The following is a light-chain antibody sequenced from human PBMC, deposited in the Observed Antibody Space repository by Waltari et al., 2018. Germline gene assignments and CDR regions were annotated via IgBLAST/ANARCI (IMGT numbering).Light chain of an antibody. V-gene: IGKV3-11*01. CDR2: DAS. CDR3: QLSGPWPMYT. Sequence: IVLTQSPAPLSLSPGDGATPSCTASHSISSQLARYQQGPAQAPRILIYDASNRAAGIPARLSGSGSWTDFSLTSSSLGPEDFVVYYCQLSGPWPMYTFGQGTKLEIK. CDR1: HSISSQ. J-gene: IGKJ2*01.